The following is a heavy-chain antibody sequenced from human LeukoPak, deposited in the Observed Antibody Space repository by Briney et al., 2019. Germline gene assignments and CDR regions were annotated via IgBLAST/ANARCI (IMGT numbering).Heavy chain of an antibody. CDR3: AGYGFYPY. J-gene: IGHJ4*02. CDR2: FGISGTI. Sequence: GGSLRLSCAASGFNVNTYDMHWVRQAPGQGPEWIAYFGISGTIYYADSVRGRFTISRDNARNSLFLQMNSLRIDDTAIYYCAGYGFYPYWGQGTPVTVSS. V-gene: IGHV3-48*01. D-gene: IGHD5/OR15-5a*01. CDR1: GFNVNTYD.